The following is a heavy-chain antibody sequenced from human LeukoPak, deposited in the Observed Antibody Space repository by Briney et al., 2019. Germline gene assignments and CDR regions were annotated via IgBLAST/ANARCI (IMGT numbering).Heavy chain of an antibody. CDR3: ARDGVVVVTAISEYFQH. J-gene: IGHJ1*01. V-gene: IGHV1-46*01. D-gene: IGHD2-21*02. CDR1: GYTFTSYY. CDR2: INPSGGST. Sequence: ASVKVSCKGSGYTFTSYYMHWVRQAPGQGLEWMGIINPSGGSTSYAQKFQGRVTMTRDTSTSTVYMELSSLRSEDTAVYYCARDGVVVVTAISEYFQHWGQGTLVTVSS.